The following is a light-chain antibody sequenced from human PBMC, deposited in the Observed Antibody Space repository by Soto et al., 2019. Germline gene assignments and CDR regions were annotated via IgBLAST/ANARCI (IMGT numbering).Light chain of an antibody. J-gene: IGLJ1*01. CDR3: RSYAGSPYV. CDR2: DVS. V-gene: IGLV2-11*01. Sequence: SALPRPRSVSGSPGQSVTISCTGTSSDVGRYNYVSWYQHHPGKAPKLMIYDVSTRPSGVPDRFSGSKSGTTASLTISGLQAEDEADYYCRSYAGSPYVFGTGTKVTVL. CDR1: SSDVGRYNY.